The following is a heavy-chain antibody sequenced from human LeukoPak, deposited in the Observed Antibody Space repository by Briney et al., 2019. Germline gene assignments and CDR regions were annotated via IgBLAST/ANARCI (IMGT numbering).Heavy chain of an antibody. CDR3: AKTIPLYCSGGSCYPDYFDY. Sequence: GGSLRLSCVASGFTASILYMHWVRQAPRKGLEWVSVIYTGGATYYADSVKGRFTISRDDSKNTLYLQMNSLRVEDTAVYYCAKTIPLYCSGGSCYPDYFDYWGQGTLVTVSS. D-gene: IGHD2-15*01. V-gene: IGHV3-66*01. CDR1: GFTASILY. CDR2: IYTGGAT. J-gene: IGHJ4*02.